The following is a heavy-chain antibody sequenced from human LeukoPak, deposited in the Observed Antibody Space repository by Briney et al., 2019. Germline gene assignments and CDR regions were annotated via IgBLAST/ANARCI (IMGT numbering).Heavy chain of an antibody. J-gene: IGHJ4*02. CDR3: ARNRSGPQQHKYYFDY. D-gene: IGHD2-21*01. CDR2: IYTSGST. V-gene: IGHV4-4*07. Sequence: SETLSLTCTVSGGSISSYYWSWIRQPAGKGLEWIGRIYTSGSTNYNPSLKSRVTMSVDTSKNQFSLKLSSVTAADTAVYYCARNRSGPQQHKYYFDYRGQGTLVTVSS. CDR1: GGSISSYY.